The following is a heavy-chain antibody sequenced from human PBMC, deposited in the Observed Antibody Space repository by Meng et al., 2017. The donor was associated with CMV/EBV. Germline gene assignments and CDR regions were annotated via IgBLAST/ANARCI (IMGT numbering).Heavy chain of an antibody. V-gene: IGHV4-34*01. CDR3: ARGLREFYYYYGMDV. J-gene: IGHJ6*02. Sequence: GSLRLSCAVYGGSFSGYYWSWIRQPPGKGLEWIGEINHSGSTNYNPSLKSRVTISVDTPKNQFSLKLSSVTAADTAVYYCARGLREFYYYYGMDVWGQGTTVTVSS. CDR2: INHSGST. D-gene: IGHD3-10*01. CDR1: GGSFSGYY.